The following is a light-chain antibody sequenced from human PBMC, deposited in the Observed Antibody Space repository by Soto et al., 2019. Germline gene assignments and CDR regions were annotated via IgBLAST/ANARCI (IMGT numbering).Light chain of an antibody. CDR2: WAS. V-gene: IGKV4-1*01. Sequence: DIVMTQSPHSLAVSLGERATINCKSSQSVLYSSNNKNYLAWYQQKPGQPPKLLIYWASTRESGVHDRFSGSGSGPDFTLTLGSLQAEDVAVYYCQQYYSTPYTFGQGTKLEIK. CDR1: QSVLYSSNNKNY. CDR3: QQYYSTPYT. J-gene: IGKJ2*01.